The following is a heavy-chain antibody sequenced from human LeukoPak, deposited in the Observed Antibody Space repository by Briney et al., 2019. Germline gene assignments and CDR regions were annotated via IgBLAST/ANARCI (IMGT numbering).Heavy chain of an antibody. J-gene: IGHJ6*02. Sequence: ASVKVSCKASGYTFTGYYMHWVRQAPGQGLEWMGWINPNSGGTNYAQKFQGRVTMTRDTSISTAYMELSRLRSDDTAVYYCASTSKEGSYYFYGMDVWGQGTTVTVSS. CDR1: GYTFTGYY. CDR2: INPNSGGT. V-gene: IGHV1-2*02. CDR3: ASTSKEGSYYFYGMDV. D-gene: IGHD1-26*01.